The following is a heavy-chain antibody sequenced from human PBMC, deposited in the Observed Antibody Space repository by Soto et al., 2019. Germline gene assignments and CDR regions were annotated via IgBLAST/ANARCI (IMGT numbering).Heavy chain of an antibody. D-gene: IGHD5-12*01. Sequence: SETLSLTCAVYGGSFSDHYWSWIRQPPGKGLEWIGEINHSGSTNYNPSLKSRLSLSIDRTRNQFSLSLSSMTAADKAVYYCARGGGYDSFDFWGQGIQVTVSS. CDR2: INHSGST. J-gene: IGHJ4*02. CDR1: GGSFSDHY. CDR3: ARGGGYDSFDF. V-gene: IGHV4-34*01.